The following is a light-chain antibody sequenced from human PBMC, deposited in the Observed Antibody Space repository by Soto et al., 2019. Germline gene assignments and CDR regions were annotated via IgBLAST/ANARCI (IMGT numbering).Light chain of an antibody. V-gene: IGLV2-14*01. J-gene: IGLJ2*01. CDR1: SSDDGGYNY. CDR3: SSYTSSSTLRV. Sequence: QSALTQPASVSGSPGQSIAISCTGTSSDDGGYNYVSWYQQHPVKAPKLMIYDVSNRPSGVSNRFSGSKSGNTASLTISGLQAEDEADYYCSSYTSSSTLRVFGGGAKVTVL. CDR2: DVS.